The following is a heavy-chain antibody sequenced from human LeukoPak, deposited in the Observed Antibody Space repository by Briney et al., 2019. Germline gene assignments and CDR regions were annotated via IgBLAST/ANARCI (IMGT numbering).Heavy chain of an antibody. CDR1: GFTFDDYA. V-gene: IGHV3-43*02. CDR2: ISGDGGST. CDR3: AKDKRAAMVGYAFDI. Sequence: PGGSLRLSCAASGFTFDDYAMHWVRQAPGKGLEWVSLISGDGGSTYYADSVKGRFTISRDNSKNSLYLQMNSLRTEDTALYYCAKDKRAAMVGYAFDIWGKGTMVTVSS. J-gene: IGHJ3*02. D-gene: IGHD5-18*01.